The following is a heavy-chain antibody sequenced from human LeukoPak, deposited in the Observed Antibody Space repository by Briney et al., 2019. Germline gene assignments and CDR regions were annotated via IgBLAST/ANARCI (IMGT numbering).Heavy chain of an antibody. D-gene: IGHD3-22*01. J-gene: IGHJ4*02. Sequence: GGSLRLSCAVSGFTFSRSNMNWVRQAPGKGLEWVSAISGSGGSTYYADSVKGRFTISRDNSKNTLYLQMNSLRAEDTAVYYCAKDHGSMIVVVITPFDYWGQGTLVTVSS. CDR3: AKDHGSMIVVVITPFDY. V-gene: IGHV3-23*01. CDR1: GFTFSRSN. CDR2: ISGSGGST.